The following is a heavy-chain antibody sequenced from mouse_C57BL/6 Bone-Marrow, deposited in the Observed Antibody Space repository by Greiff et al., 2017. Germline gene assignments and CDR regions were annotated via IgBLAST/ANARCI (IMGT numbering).Heavy chain of an antibody. V-gene: IGHV1-69*01. J-gene: IGHJ2*01. CDR1: GYTFTSYW. D-gene: IGHD1-1*01. Sequence: VQRVESGAELVMPGASVKLSCKASGYTFTSYWMHWVKQRPGQGLEWIGEIDPSDSYTNYNQKFKGKSTLTVDKSSSTAYMQLSSLTSEDSAVYYCARDLIITTVVATDYWGQGTTLTVSS. CDR3: ARDLIITTVVATDY. CDR2: IDPSDSYT.